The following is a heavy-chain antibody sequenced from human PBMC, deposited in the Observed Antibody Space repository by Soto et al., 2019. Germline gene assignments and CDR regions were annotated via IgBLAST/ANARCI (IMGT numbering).Heavy chain of an antibody. Sequence: GESLKISCKGSGYSFTSYWIGWVRQMPGKGLEWMGIIYPGDSDTRYSPSFQGQVTISADKSISTAYLQWSSLKASDTAMYYCARNTPDRKKSYYYGLDVWGQGTTVTVSS. D-gene: IGHD2-2*01. CDR2: IYPGDSDT. J-gene: IGHJ6*02. CDR3: ARNTPDRKKSYYYGLDV. V-gene: IGHV5-51*01. CDR1: GYSFTSYW.